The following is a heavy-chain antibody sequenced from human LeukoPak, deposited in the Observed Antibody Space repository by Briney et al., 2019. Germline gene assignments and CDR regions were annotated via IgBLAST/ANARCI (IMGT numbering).Heavy chain of an antibody. V-gene: IGHV4-4*02. Sequence: SETLSLTCAVSGGSISSSNWWSWVRQPPGKGLEWIGEIYHSGSTNYNPSLKSRVTISVDKSKDQFSLKLSSVTAADTAVYYCVCRAASHYFDYWGQGTLVSVSS. J-gene: IGHJ4*02. CDR3: VCRAASHYFDY. D-gene: IGHD6-13*01. CDR2: IYHSGST. CDR1: GGSISSSNW.